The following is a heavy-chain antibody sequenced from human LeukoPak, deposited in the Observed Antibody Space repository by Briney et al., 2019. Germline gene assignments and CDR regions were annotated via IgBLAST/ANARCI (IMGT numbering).Heavy chain of an antibody. D-gene: IGHD6-13*01. CDR3: ARREQLVHGDYYYYYYMGV. V-gene: IGHV4-4*09. CDR2: IYTSGST. J-gene: IGHJ6*03. Sequence: PSETLSLTCTVSGGSISSYYWSWIRQPPGKGLEWIGYIYTSGSTNYNPSLKSRVTISVDTSKNQFSLKLSSVTAADTAVYYCARREQLVHGDYYYYYYMGVWGKGTTVTVSS. CDR1: GGSISSYY.